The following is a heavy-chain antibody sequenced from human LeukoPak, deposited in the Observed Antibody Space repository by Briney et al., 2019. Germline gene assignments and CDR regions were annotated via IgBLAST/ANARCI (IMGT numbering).Heavy chain of an antibody. Sequence: ASVKVSCKASGNTFTGYNMHWMRQVPGQGLEWMGWINPNSGGTNYAEKFRDRVTMTRDTSISTAYMELSSLRSDDTALYYCARSPTAGSFDYWGQGTLVTVSS. CDR1: GNTFTGYN. J-gene: IGHJ4*02. D-gene: IGHD6-13*01. CDR3: ARSPTAGSFDY. CDR2: INPNSGGT. V-gene: IGHV1-2*02.